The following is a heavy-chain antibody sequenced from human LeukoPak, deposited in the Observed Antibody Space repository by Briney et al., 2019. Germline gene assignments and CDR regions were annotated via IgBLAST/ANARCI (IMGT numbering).Heavy chain of an antibody. J-gene: IGHJ4*02. V-gene: IGHV3-23*01. Sequence: GGSLRLSCAASGFAFSNYGMNWVRQAPGKGLEWVAGITGSGSTTYYADSVKGRFTIPRDNAKNSVNLQMNSLRSDDTAVYYCARGGGYYGSGSYYNAFDYWGQGTLVTVSS. CDR3: ARGGGYYGSGSYYNAFDY. CDR2: ITGSGSTT. D-gene: IGHD3-10*01. CDR1: GFAFSNYG.